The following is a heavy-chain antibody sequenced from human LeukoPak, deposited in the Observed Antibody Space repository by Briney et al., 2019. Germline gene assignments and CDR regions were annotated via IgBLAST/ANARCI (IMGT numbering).Heavy chain of an antibody. CDR3: ARGSPPDY. CDR2: IYSGGST. CDR1: GFTVSSNY. J-gene: IGHJ4*02. Sequence: PGGSLRLSCAASGFTVSSNYMSWVRQAPGKGLEWVSVIYSGGSTYYADSVKGRFTISKDSSKNTLYLQMNSLRTEDTAVYYCARGSPPDYWGQGTLVTVSS. V-gene: IGHV3-53*05.